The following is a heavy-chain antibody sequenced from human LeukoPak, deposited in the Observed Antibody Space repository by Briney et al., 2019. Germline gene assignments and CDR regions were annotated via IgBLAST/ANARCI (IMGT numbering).Heavy chain of an antibody. CDR2: MNPNSGNT. D-gene: IGHD5-12*01. J-gene: IGHJ5*02. CDR3: ARDGNADIVAT. V-gene: IGHV1-8*01. CDR1: GYSFTSYD. Sequence: ASAKVSCKASGYSFTSYDINWVRQATGQGLEWMGWMNPNSGNTGYAQKFQGRVTMTRSTSISTVYMELSSLRSEDTAVYYCARDGNADIVATWGQGTLVTVSS.